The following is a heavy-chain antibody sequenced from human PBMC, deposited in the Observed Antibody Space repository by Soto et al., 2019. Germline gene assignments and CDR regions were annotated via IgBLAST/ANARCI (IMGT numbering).Heavy chain of an antibody. D-gene: IGHD6-19*01. CDR1: GFTLSSYS. J-gene: IGHJ4*02. V-gene: IGHV3-48*02. Sequence: EVQLVESGGGMVQPGGSLRVSCAASGFTLSSYSMHWVRQAPGKGLEWVSYISGSGGTIYYVGSVKGRFTISRDNAKNSLQGQMTSLGDEGTAMYFCARETGLRSSGRSYDFDFWGQGTGVTVSS. CDR3: ARETGLRSSGRSYDFDF. CDR2: ISGSGGTI.